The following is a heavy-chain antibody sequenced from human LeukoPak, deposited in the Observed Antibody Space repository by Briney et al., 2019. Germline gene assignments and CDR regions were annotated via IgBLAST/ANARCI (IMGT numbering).Heavy chain of an antibody. V-gene: IGHV4-39*07. CDR2: LSYNEKT. CDR3: ARVGQWFGDYFDS. CDR1: GASISSSTYY. J-gene: IGHJ4*02. Sequence: SDTLSLTCIISGASISSSTYYWGWIRQPPGKGLEWIGTLSYNEKTYYNPSLKSRVTISLDTSKNQFSLRLTSVTAADTAVYYCARVGQWFGDYFDSWGQGALVTVSS. D-gene: IGHD3-10*01.